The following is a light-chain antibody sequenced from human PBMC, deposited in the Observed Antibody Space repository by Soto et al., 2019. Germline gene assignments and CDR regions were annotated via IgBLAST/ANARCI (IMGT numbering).Light chain of an antibody. Sequence: EIVMTQSPATLSVSPGEGATLSCKASQSVYNNLAWYQQRPGQPPRLLIYDASTRATGISARFSGSGYGTEFTLTISSLQSEDFAVYFCQQCRNWPLTFGGGTKVDIK. CDR3: QQCRNWPLT. CDR2: DAS. V-gene: IGKV3-15*01. CDR1: QSVYNN. J-gene: IGKJ4*01.